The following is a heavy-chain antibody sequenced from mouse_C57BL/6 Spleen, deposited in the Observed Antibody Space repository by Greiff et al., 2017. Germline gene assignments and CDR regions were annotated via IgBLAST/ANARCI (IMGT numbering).Heavy chain of an antibody. Sequence: EVKLMESGPGLVKPSQTVFLTCTVTGISITTGNYRWSWIRQFPGNKLEWIGYIYYSGTITYNPSLTSRTTITRDTPKNQFFLEINSLTAEDTATYYCAREWDGYYPYFDYWGQGTTLTVSS. CDR2: IYYSGTI. J-gene: IGHJ2*01. D-gene: IGHD2-3*01. V-gene: IGHV3-5*01. CDR3: AREWDGYYPYFDY. CDR1: GISITTGNYR.